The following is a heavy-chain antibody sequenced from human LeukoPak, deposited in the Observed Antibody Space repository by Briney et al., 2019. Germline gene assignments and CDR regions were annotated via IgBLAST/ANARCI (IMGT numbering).Heavy chain of an antibody. CDR1: GGSFSGYY. CDR3: ARQVVPAASSWFDP. Sequence: PSETLSLTCAVYGGSFSGYYWSWIRQPPGKGLEWIGEINHSGSTNYNPSLKSRVTISVDTSKNQFSLKLSSVTAADTAVYYCARQVVPAASSWFDPWGQGTLVTVSS. J-gene: IGHJ5*02. D-gene: IGHD2-2*01. CDR2: INHSGST. V-gene: IGHV4-34*01.